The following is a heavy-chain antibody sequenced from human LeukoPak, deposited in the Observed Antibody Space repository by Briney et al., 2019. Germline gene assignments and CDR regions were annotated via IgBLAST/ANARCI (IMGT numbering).Heavy chain of an antibody. CDR2: ISAYNGNT. J-gene: IGHJ4*02. Sequence: ASVKVSCKASGYTFTSYGISWVRQAPGQGLEWMGWISAYNGNTNYAQKLQVRVTMTTDTSTSTAYMELRSLRSDDTAVYYCARYCSGGSCYPLDYWGQGTLVTVSS. CDR3: ARYCSGGSCYPLDY. D-gene: IGHD2-15*01. V-gene: IGHV1-18*01. CDR1: GYTFTSYG.